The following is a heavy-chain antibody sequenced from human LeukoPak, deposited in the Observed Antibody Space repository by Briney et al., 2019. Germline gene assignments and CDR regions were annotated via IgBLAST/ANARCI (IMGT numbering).Heavy chain of an antibody. Sequence: GGSLRLSCAASGFTFDDYAMHWVRQAPGKGLEWVSGISWNSGSIGYADSVKGRFTISRDNAKNSLYLQMNSLRAEDTALYYCAKDIGRGGRGSAFDIWAKGQWSPSLQ. D-gene: IGHD2-15*01. CDR3: AKDIGRGGRGSAFDI. V-gene: IGHV3-9*01. CDR1: GFTFDDYA. CDR2: ISWNSGSI. J-gene: IGHJ3*02.